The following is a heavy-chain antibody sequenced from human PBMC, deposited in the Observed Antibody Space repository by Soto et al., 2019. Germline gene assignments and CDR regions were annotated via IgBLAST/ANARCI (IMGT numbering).Heavy chain of an antibody. V-gene: IGHV4-59*08. J-gene: IGHJ4*02. D-gene: IGHD1-1*01. CDR2: IYYSGSS. Sequence: QLQLQESGPGLVKPSETLSLTCTVSGGSISGYYWSWIRQPPGKGLDWIAYIYYSGSSNSNPSLRIRVTISVDTSTIQVSLKLSSVTAADPAVYYCARHSNEYRKSLDYWGQGTLVTVSS. CDR3: ARHSNEYRKSLDY. CDR1: GGSISGYY.